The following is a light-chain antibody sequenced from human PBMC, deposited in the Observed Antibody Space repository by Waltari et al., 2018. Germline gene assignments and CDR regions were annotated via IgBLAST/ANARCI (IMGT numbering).Light chain of an antibody. CDR3: QVWDSSSDHPWV. CDR2: YDS. V-gene: IGLV3-21*04. Sequence: SYVLTQPPSMSVPPGETASISCGGSNIETKSYHWYQQRPGQAPVLVMYYDSDRPSGIPERFSGSNTGDTATLTISRIEAGDEADYYCQVWDSSSDHPWVFGGGTKLTVL. J-gene: IGLJ3*02. CDR1: NIETKS.